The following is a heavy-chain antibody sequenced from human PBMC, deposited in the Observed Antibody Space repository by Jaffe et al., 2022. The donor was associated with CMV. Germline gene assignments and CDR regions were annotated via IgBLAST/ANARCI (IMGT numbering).Heavy chain of an antibody. J-gene: IGHJ3*01. D-gene: IGHD3-10*01. V-gene: IGHV6-1*01. CDR2: TYYRSQSRWHY. CDR1: GDSVSRNNGV. Sequence: QVQLQQSGPGLVKPSQTLSLTCAISGDSVSRNNGVWNWIRQSPSRGLEWLGRTYYRSQSRWHYDYAVYVKSRITISPDTARNQFSLQLRSVTPDDTAVYYCARSEDFSNYASALDVWGQGKAVTVSS. CDR3: ARSEDFSNYASALDV.